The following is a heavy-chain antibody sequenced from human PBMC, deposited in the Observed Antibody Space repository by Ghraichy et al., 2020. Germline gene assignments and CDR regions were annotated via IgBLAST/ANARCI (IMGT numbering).Heavy chain of an antibody. CDR3: AKDFGSWQSFDY. Sequence: SCAASGFRFDDYAMHWVRQGPGKGLEWVSGINWKSDTIAYADSVKGRFTISRDNAKNSLYLQMNSLRPEDTALYYCAKDFGSWQSFDYWGQGTLVTVSS. V-gene: IGHV3-9*01. J-gene: IGHJ4*02. D-gene: IGHD6-13*01. CDR2: INWKSDTI. CDR1: GFRFDDYA.